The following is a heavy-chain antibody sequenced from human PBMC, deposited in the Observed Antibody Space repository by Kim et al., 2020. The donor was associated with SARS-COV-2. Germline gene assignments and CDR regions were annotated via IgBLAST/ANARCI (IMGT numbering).Heavy chain of an antibody. D-gene: IGHD1-1*01. CDR2: INVGYGNT. CDR3: ARDGTTRSGGDYFDY. CDR1: GYTFTSYT. J-gene: IGHJ4*02. V-gene: IGHV1-3*01. Sequence: ASVKVSCKASGYTFTSYTMHWVRQAPGQGLEWMGWINVGYGNTKYLQKFQGRVTITRDTSASTAYMELSSLRSEDTAVYYCARDGTTRSGGDYFDYWGQG.